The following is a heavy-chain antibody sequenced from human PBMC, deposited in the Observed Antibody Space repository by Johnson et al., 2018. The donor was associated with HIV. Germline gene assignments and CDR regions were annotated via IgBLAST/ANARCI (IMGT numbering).Heavy chain of an antibody. V-gene: IGHV3-66*01. J-gene: IGHJ3*02. CDR3: ARESGGQYDAFDI. CDR2: IYSGGST. CDR1: GFTISSNY. D-gene: IGHD3-16*01. Sequence: QLVESGGGLVQPGGSLRLSCAASGFTISSNYMSWVRQAPGKGLEWVSVIYSGGSTYYADSVKGRFTISRDNAKNSLYLLMNSLRPEDTAVYYCARESGGQYDAFDIWGQGTMVTVSS.